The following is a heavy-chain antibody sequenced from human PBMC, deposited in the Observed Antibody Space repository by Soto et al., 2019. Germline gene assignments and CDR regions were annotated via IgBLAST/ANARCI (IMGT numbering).Heavy chain of an antibody. Sequence: PSETLSLTCAVYGGSFSSYHWSWIRQTPGKGLEWIGEINHLTTTNYSPSLKSRVIISLDTPKNQFSLKLSSVTAADTAVYYCARGYDTALAPIFWGQGILVTVSS. V-gene: IGHV4-34*01. CDR2: INHLTTT. CDR1: GGSFSSYH. D-gene: IGHD5-18*01. CDR3: ARGYDTALAPIF. J-gene: IGHJ4*02.